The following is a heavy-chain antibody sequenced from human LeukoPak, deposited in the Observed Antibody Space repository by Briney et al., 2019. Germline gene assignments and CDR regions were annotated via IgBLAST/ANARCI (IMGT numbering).Heavy chain of an antibody. D-gene: IGHD4-23*01. Sequence: SETLSLTCTVSGGSISSGDYYWSWIRQPPGKGLEWIGYIYYSGSTYYNPSLKSRVTISVDTSKNQFSLKLSSVTAADTAVYSCARDFGHRADYGGTGYWGQGTLVTVSS. CDR2: IYYSGST. V-gene: IGHV4-30-4*01. J-gene: IGHJ4*02. CDR1: GGSISSGDYY. CDR3: ARDFGHRADYGGTGY.